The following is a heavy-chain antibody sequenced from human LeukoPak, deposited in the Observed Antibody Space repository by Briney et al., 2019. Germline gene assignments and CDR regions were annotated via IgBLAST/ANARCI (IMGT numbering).Heavy chain of an antibody. CDR2: ISGNGRST. V-gene: IGHV3-23*01. Sequence: SGGSLRLSCADSGFTFSSYAMSWVRQAPGKGLEWVSLISGNGRSTYYADSVKGRFTISRDNPKNTLYLQMNSLRAEDTAIYYCAKDFGGYVAYFDYWGQGTLVTVSS. CDR3: AKDFGGYVAYFDY. J-gene: IGHJ4*02. CDR1: GFTFSSYA. D-gene: IGHD5-12*01.